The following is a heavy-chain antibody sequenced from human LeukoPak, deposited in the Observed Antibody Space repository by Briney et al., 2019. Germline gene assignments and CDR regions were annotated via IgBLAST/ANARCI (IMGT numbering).Heavy chain of an antibody. CDR2: ISAYNGNT. CDR3: ARDTVYYDILTGYYGMDV. D-gene: IGHD3-9*01. CDR1: GYTFTSYG. V-gene: IGHV1-18*01. Sequence: GASVKVSRKASGYTFTSYGISWVRRAPGQGLEWMGWISAYNGNTNYAQKLQGRVTMTTDTSTSTAYMELRSLRSDDTAVYYCARDTVYYDILTGYYGMDVWGQGTTVTVSS. J-gene: IGHJ6*02.